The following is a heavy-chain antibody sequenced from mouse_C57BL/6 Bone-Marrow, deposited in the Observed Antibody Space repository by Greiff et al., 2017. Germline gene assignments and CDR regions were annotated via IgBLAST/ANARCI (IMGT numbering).Heavy chain of an antibody. CDR2: ISGGGGNT. CDR1: GFTFSSYT. CDR3: ARPPLYYYAMDY. V-gene: IGHV5-9*01. Sequence: EVHLVESGGGLVKPGGSLKLSCAASGFTFSSYTMSWVRQTPEKRLEWVATISGGGGNTYYPDSVKGRFTISRDNAKNTLYLQMSSLRSEDTALYYCARPPLYYYAMDYWGQGTSVTVSS. J-gene: IGHJ4*01.